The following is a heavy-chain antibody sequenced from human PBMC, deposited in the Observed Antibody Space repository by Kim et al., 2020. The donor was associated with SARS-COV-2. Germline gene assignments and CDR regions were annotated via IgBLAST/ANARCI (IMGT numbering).Heavy chain of an antibody. D-gene: IGHD3-22*01. CDR2: IYGGGTST. CDR3: ARHYYDSSALFDY. Sequence: GGSLRLSCAASGFTFSSYVMSWVRQAPGKGLEWISVIYGGGTSTNYADSVKGRFTISRDNSKNTLYLQMNSLTAEDTAVYYCARHYYDSSALFDYWGQGTLVTVSS. V-gene: IGHV3-23*03. J-gene: IGHJ4*02. CDR1: GFTFSSYV.